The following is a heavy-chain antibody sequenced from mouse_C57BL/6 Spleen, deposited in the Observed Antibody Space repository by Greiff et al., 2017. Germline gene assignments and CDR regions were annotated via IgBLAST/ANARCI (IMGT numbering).Heavy chain of an antibody. J-gene: IGHJ2*01. Sequence: EVKVVESGEGLVKPGGSLKLSCAASGFTFSSSAMSWVRQTPEKRLEWVAYISSGGDYIYYADTVKGRFTISRDNARNTLYLQMSSLKSEDTAMYYCTRVDYGSPFDYWGQGTTLTVSS. CDR3: TRVDYGSPFDY. D-gene: IGHD1-1*01. CDR2: ISSGGDYI. CDR1: GFTFSSSA. V-gene: IGHV5-9-1*02.